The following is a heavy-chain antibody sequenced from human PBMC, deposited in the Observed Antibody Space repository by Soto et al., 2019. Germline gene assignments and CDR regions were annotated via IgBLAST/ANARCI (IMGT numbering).Heavy chain of an antibody. CDR2: IVVGSGNT. D-gene: IGHD6-13*01. CDR3: AAATGYSSSWYYYGMDV. J-gene: IGHJ6*02. Sequence: ASVKVSCKASGFTFTSSAVQWVRQARGQRLEWIGWIVVGSGNTNYAQKFQERVTITRDMSTSTAYMELSSLRSEDTAVYYCAAATGYSSSWYYYGMDVWGQGTTVTVSS. V-gene: IGHV1-58*01. CDR1: GFTFTSSA.